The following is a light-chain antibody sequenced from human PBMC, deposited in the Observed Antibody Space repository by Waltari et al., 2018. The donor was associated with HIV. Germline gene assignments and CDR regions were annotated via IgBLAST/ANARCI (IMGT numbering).Light chain of an antibody. CDR1: QSVSSSY. J-gene: IGKJ2*01. CDR3: QQYGSSPRYT. CDR2: GAS. Sequence: EIVLTQSPGTLSLSPGERATLSCMASQSVSSSYLAWYQQKPGQAPRHLIYGASSRATGIPDRFSGSGSGTDFTLTISRREPEDFAVYYCQQYGSSPRYTFGQGTKLEIK. V-gene: IGKV3-20*01.